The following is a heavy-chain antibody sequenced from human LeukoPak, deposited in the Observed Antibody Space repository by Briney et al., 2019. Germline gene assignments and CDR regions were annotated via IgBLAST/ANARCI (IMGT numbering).Heavy chain of an antibody. Sequence: GGSLRLSCAASGVTFSSYTMNWVRQAPGKGLEWVSSISSSNNYIYYADSVKGRFTISRDNAKNSLYLQMNSLRAEDTAVYYCARDAPLPDFWCQGTLVTVSS. CDR1: GVTFSSYT. D-gene: IGHD1-26*01. CDR3: ARDAPLPDF. J-gene: IGHJ4*02. CDR2: ISSSNNYI. V-gene: IGHV3-21*01.